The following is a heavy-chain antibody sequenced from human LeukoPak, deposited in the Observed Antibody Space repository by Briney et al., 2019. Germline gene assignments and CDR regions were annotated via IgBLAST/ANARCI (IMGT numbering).Heavy chain of an antibody. CDR2: IYYSGST. CDR3: ARHRGHYGSGSWYYYGMDV. CDR1: GGSISSYY. Sequence: SETLSLTCTVSGGSISSYYWSWIRQPPGKGLEWIGYIYYSGSTNYNPSLKSRVTISVDTSKNQFSLRLSSVTAADTAVYYCARHRGHYGSGSWYYYGMDVWGQGTTVTVSS. J-gene: IGHJ6*02. V-gene: IGHV4-59*08. D-gene: IGHD3-10*01.